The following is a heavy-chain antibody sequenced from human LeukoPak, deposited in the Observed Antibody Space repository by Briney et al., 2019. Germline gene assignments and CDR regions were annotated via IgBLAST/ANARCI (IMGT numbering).Heavy chain of an antibody. CDR1: GFTFSSYA. CDR3: AKDLGGYPYYFDY. Sequence: GGSLRLSCAASGFTFSSYAMSWVRQAPGKGLEWVSPISGSGSSTYYADSVKGRFTISRDNSKNTLYLQMNSLRAEDTAVYYCAKDLGGYPYYFDYWGQGTLVTVSS. V-gene: IGHV3-23*01. J-gene: IGHJ4*02. CDR2: ISGSGSST. D-gene: IGHD3-22*01.